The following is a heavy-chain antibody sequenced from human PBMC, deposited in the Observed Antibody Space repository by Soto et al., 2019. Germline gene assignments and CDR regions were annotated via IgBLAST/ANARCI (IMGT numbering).Heavy chain of an antibody. V-gene: IGHV3-43*01. Sequence: GGSLRLSCAASGFTFDDYTMHWVRQAPGKGLEWVSLISWDGGSTYYADSVKGRFTISRDNSKNSLYLQMNSLRTEDTALYYCAKDMNGRYFDWLSPLRYYYYGMDVWGQGTTVTVSS. J-gene: IGHJ6*02. CDR3: AKDMNGRYFDWLSPLRYYYYGMDV. D-gene: IGHD3-9*01. CDR1: GFTFDDYT. CDR2: ISWDGGST.